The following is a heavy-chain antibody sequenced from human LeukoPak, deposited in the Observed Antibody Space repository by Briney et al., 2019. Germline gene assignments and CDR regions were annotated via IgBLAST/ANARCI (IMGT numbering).Heavy chain of an antibody. J-gene: IGHJ4*02. CDR2: IILIFGTA. V-gene: IGHV1-69*13. D-gene: IGHD2-2*01. Sequence: ASVKVSCKASGGTFSSYAISWVRQAPGQGLEWMGGIILIFGTANYAQKFRGRVTITADESTSTAYMELSSLRSEDTAVYYCASTSEGCGSTSCYLIWGQGTLVTVSS. CDR3: ASTSEGCGSTSCYLI. CDR1: GGTFSSYA.